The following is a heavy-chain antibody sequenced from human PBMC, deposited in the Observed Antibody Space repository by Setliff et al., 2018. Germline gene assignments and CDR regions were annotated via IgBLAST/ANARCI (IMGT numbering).Heavy chain of an antibody. D-gene: IGHD5-12*01. V-gene: IGHV5-51*01. J-gene: IGHJ5*02. CDR3: ARGRRDGYKAGFDP. CDR2: IYAGDSRT. CDR1: GYKFTSFW. Sequence: PGESLKISCKASGYKFTSFWIGWVRQMPGKGLELMGIIYAGDSRTRYSPSFQGQVTISVDKSINTAYLQWSSLKASDTAIYYCARGRRDGYKAGFDPWGQGTLVTVSS.